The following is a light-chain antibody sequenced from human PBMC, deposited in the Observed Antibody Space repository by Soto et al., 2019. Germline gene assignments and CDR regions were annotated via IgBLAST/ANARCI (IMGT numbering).Light chain of an antibody. CDR1: QSVSRN. J-gene: IGKJ1*01. V-gene: IGKV3D-15*01. CDR3: QQYNKWPLS. CDR2: AAS. Sequence: ELLITQAPATPSVSLGDRATLSCRASQSVSRNLAWYQQKPGQAPRLLIYAASTRATGIPARFSGSGSGTEFTLTISSLQCEDFAVYYCQQYNKWPLSFGQGTKV.